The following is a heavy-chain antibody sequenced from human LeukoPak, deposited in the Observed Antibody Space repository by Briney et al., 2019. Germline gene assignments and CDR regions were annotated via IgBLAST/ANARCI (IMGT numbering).Heavy chain of an antibody. CDR3: ARDFGEMGEWELVRYYYYYMDV. V-gene: IGHV1-2*02. D-gene: IGHD1-26*01. J-gene: IGHJ6*03. Sequence: ASVKVSCKASGYTFTGYYMHWVRQAPGQGLEWMGWINPNSGGTNYAQKFQGRVTMTRDTSISTAYMELSRLRSDDTAVYYCARDFGEMGEWELVRYYYYYMDVWGKGTTVIVSS. CDR2: INPNSGGT. CDR1: GYTFTGYY.